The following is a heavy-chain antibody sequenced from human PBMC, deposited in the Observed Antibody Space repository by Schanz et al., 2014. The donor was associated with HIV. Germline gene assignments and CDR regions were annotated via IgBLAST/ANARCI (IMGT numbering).Heavy chain of an antibody. D-gene: IGHD3-22*01. V-gene: IGHV3-30*18. CDR2: LSYDGTKK. CDR1: GFSFSNYG. J-gene: IGHJ6*02. Sequence: VQLLESGGGLEQPGGSLRLSCAASGFSFSNYGMHWVRQAPGKGLEWVAVLSYDGTKKHYADSVKGRFTISRDNSKNSLSLLIKSLRTEDTAVYYCAKDRNYYDDRYIGKGNYYYYYGMDVWGQGTTVTVSS. CDR3: AKDRNYYDDRYIGKGNYYYYYGMDV.